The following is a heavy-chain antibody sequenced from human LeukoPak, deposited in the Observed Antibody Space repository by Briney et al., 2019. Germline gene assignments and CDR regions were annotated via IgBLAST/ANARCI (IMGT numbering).Heavy chain of an antibody. V-gene: IGHV4-4*07. CDR2: IYTSGST. CDR3: VSEPGGGLLFDY. Sequence: SETLSLTCTVSGDSISSHYWGWIRQPAGKGLEWIGRIYTSGSTNYNPSLKGRVTMSVDTSKNQFSLKLSSVTAADTAVYYCVSEPGGGLLFDYWGQGTLVTVSS. CDR1: GDSISSHY. J-gene: IGHJ4*02. D-gene: IGHD3-16*01.